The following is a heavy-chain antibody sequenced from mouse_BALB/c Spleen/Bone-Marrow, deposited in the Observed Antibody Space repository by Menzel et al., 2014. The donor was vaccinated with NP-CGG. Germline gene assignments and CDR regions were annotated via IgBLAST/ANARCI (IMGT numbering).Heavy chain of an antibody. CDR1: GFTFSDYH. CDR2: ISNGGGSST. V-gene: IGHV5-12*02. CDR3: ASPGTY. J-gene: IGHJ3*01. D-gene: IGHD4-1*01. Sequence: EVQLVESGGGLVQPGGSLKLSCATSGFTFSDYHMYWVRQTPEKRLEWVAYISNGGGSSTYYPDTVKGRFTISRDNAKNTLYLQMSRLKSEDTAMYYCASPGTYWGQGTLVTVSA.